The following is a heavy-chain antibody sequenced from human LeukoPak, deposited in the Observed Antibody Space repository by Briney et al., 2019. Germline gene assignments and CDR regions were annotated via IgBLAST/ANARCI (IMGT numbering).Heavy chain of an antibody. CDR2: VNHSGST. V-gene: IGHV4-34*01. Sequence: SETLSLTCAVYGGSFSGYDWSWIRQPPGKGLEWIGEVNHSGSTKYNPSLKSRVTISVETSKNQFSLKLSSVTAADTAVYYCARLSITMVRGVIGYYYYYYMDVWGKGTTVTISS. CDR3: ARLSITMVRGVIGYYYYYYMDV. CDR1: GGSFSGYD. D-gene: IGHD3-10*01. J-gene: IGHJ6*03.